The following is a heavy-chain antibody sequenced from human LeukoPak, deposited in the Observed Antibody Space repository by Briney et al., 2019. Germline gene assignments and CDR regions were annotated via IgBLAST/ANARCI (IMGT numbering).Heavy chain of an antibody. CDR1: GFTFSSYG. J-gene: IGHJ4*02. V-gene: IGHV3-30*02. CDR2: IRYDGSNK. D-gene: IGHD5-12*01. Sequence: TGGSLRLSCAASGFTFSSYGMHWVRQAPGKGLEWVAFIRYDGSNKYYADSVKGRFTISRDNSNNTLYLQMSSLRAEDTAVYYCAKDWSRNRLVATSYDYWGQGTLVTVSS. CDR3: AKDWSRNRLVATSYDY.